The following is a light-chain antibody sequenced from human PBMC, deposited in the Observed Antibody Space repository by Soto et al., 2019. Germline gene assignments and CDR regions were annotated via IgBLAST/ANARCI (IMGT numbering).Light chain of an antibody. CDR2: GAS. CDR3: QQYNNCPPWT. CDR1: QSVSSN. J-gene: IGKJ1*01. V-gene: IGKV3-15*01. Sequence: EIVMTQSPATLSLSPGERATLSCRASQSVSSNLAGYQQKPCQAPRLLISGASTRDTGIPASFSGSGSGTEFTLPISSMQSEDFAVYYCQQYNNCPPWTFGQGTKVDI.